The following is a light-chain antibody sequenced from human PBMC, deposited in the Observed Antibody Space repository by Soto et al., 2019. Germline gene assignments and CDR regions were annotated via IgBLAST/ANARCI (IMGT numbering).Light chain of an antibody. V-gene: IGKV3-20*01. Sequence: EIVLTQSPGTLSLSPGERATLSCRASQSVSSSYLAWYQQKPGQAPRLLIYGASSRATGIPDRFSGSGSGTDFTLTISSLQSEDFALYYCQQYDSYSSGPFGQGTKVDIK. CDR2: GAS. CDR3: QQYDSYSSGP. CDR1: QSVSSSY. J-gene: IGKJ1*01.